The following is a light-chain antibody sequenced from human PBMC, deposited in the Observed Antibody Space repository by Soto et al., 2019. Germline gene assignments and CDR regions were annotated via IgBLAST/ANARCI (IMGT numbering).Light chain of an antibody. CDR2: DAS. Sequence: AIQMTQSPSSLSASVGDIVTISCRASQGIGNALGWYQQKPGKPPKLLIYDASSLESGVPSRFSGSGSGTEFTLTISSLQPDDFATYYCQQYNSYSPETFGQGTKVDIK. CDR1: QGIGNA. CDR3: QQYNSYSPET. J-gene: IGKJ1*01. V-gene: IGKV1-13*02.